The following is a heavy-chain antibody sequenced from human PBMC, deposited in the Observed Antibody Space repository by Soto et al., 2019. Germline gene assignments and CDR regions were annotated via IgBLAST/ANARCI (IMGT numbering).Heavy chain of an antibody. CDR2: INPANGVA. Sequence: QVHLVQSGAEVKKPGASMKISCTASGYTLTSHHVHWVWQAPGRGLEWMGSINPANGVAQYTERFEGGVAMTRDTPTKTVCMELRGLTSDDTAVFYCARGGGVGVPGASAFDIWGQGTMVTVSS. D-gene: IGHD3-3*01. J-gene: IGHJ3*02. V-gene: IGHV1-2*02. CDR3: ARGGGVGVPGASAFDI. CDR1: GYTLTSHH.